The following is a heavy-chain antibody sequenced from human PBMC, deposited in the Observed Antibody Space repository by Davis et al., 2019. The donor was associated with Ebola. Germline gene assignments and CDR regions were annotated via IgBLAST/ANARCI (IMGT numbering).Heavy chain of an antibody. CDR2: IYYSGST. Sequence: SETLSLTCTVFGGSISSYYWSWIRQPPGKGLEWIGSIYYSGSTYYNPSLKSRVTISVDTSKNQFSLKLSSVTAADTAVYYCAREFSDIWGQGTMVTVSS. CDR1: GGSISSYY. CDR3: AREFSDI. J-gene: IGHJ3*02. V-gene: IGHV4-39*02.